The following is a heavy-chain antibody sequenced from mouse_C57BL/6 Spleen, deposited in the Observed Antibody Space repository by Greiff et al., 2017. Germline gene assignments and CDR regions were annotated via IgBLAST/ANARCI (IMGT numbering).Heavy chain of an antibody. CDR2: IDPSDSYT. V-gene: IGHV1-69*01. Sequence: QVQLQQPGAELVMPGASVKLSCKASGYTFTSYWMHWVKQRPGQGLEWIGEIDPSDSYTNYNQKFKGKSTLTVDKSSSTAYMQLSSLTSEDSAVYYCARGAWDYAMDYWGQGTSVTVSS. CDR1: GYTFTSYW. J-gene: IGHJ4*01. CDR3: ARGAWDYAMDY. D-gene: IGHD4-1*01.